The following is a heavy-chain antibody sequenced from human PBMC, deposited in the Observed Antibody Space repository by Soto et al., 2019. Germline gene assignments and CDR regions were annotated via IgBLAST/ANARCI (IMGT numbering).Heavy chain of an antibody. CDR3: ARGRGSTGYYTDDFDI. CDR1: GFTFSDYY. Sequence: GGSLRLTCAACGFTFSDYYISWIRQAPWKGLESVSYISSSSIYTNYADSVKGRFPISRDNAKNSLYLQMNSLRAEDTAVYYCARGRGSTGYYTDDFDISGQGT. V-gene: IGHV3-11*06. CDR2: ISSSSIYT. J-gene: IGHJ3*02. D-gene: IGHD3-9*01.